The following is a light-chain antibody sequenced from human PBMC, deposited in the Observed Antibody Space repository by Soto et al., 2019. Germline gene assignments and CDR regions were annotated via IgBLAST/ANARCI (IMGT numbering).Light chain of an antibody. V-gene: IGKV3-20*01. CDR2: GAS. Sequence: EIVLTQSPGTLSLSPGERATLSCRASQSVSSNYLAWYQQKPGQAPRLLIYGASTRATGIPDRFSGSGSGTDLTLTISRLEPEDSAVYYCQQYGSSPTWTFGQGTKVDIK. J-gene: IGKJ1*01. CDR1: QSVSSNY. CDR3: QQYGSSPTWT.